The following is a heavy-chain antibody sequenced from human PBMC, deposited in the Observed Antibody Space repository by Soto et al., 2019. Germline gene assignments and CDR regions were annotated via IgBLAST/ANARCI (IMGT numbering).Heavy chain of an antibody. CDR3: ARDLTRRQNWFDP. CDR2: IYHSGST. J-gene: IGHJ5*02. V-gene: IGHV4-4*02. Sequence: SETLSLTCAVSGGSISSSNWWSWVRQPPGKGLEWIGEIYHSGSTNYNPSLKSRVTISVDKSKNQFSLKLSSVTAADTAVYYCARDLTRRQNWFDPWGQGTLVTVSS. CDR1: GGSISSSNW.